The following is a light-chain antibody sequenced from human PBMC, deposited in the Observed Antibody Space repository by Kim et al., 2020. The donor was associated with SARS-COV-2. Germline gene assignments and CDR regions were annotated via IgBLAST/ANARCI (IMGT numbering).Light chain of an antibody. Sequence: DIQMTQSPSSLSASVGDRVTITCRASETIDNYLSWFQKKPGQAPKLLIYSVSTLESGVPSRFSGSGSGTHFTLTISGLRPEDFATYFCQQSYTSPRYSFGQGTKLEI. V-gene: IGKV1-39*01. J-gene: IGKJ2*03. CDR1: ETIDNY. CDR3: QQSYTSPRYS. CDR2: SVS.